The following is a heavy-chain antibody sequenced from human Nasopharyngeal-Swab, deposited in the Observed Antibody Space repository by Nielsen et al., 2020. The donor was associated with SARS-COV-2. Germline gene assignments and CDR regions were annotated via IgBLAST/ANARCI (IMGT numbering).Heavy chain of an antibody. V-gene: IGHV4-59*08. Sequence: SATLSLTCTVSGGSISSYYWTWIRQSPGKGLEWIGYIYYSGSTDYNPSLKGRVTISVDTSKNQFSLKLNSVTAADTAVYYCARRETIVGSFDYWGQGTLVTVSS. CDR1: GGSISSYY. CDR2: IYYSGST. D-gene: IGHD1-26*01. J-gene: IGHJ4*02. CDR3: ARRETIVGSFDY.